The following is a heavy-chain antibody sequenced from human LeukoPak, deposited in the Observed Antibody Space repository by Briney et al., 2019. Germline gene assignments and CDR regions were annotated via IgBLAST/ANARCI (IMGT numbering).Heavy chain of an antibody. D-gene: IGHD6-19*01. Sequence: SETLSLTCTVSGGSIGKTSYYWGWIRQPPGKGLEWIGNIYYSGTTYYDPSLKSRVTISVDTSKNQFSLTLNSVTAADTAVYFCARGFLGGTDQYFDSWGQGTLVTVSS. CDR1: GGSIGKTSYY. CDR2: IYYSGTT. V-gene: IGHV4-39*07. CDR3: ARGFLGGTDQYFDS. J-gene: IGHJ4*02.